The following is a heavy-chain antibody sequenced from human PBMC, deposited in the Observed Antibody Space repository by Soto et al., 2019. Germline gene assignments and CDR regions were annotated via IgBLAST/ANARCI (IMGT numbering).Heavy chain of an antibody. J-gene: IGHJ5*02. D-gene: IGHD6-13*01. CDR3: ARTEFSSSWYYWFDP. CDR1: GGSISSSNW. CDR2: IYHSGST. Sequence: SETLSLTCAVSGGSISSSNWWSWVRQPPGKGLEWIGEIYHSGSTNYNPSLKSRVTISVDKSKNQFSLKLSSVTAADTAVYYCARTEFSSSWYYWFDPWGQGTLVTVSS. V-gene: IGHV4-4*02.